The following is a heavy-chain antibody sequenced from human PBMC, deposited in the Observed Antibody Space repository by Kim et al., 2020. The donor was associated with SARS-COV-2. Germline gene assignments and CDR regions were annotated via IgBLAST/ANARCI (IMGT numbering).Heavy chain of an antibody. Sequence: GGSLRLSCAASGFTFDDYAMHWVRQAPGKGLEWVSGISWNSGSIGYADSVKGRFTISRDNAKNSLYLQMNSLRAEDTALYYCAKVTSLYGIAEAGGMDVWGQGTTVTVSS. CDR1: GFTFDDYA. CDR3: AKVTSLYGIAEAGGMDV. D-gene: IGHD6-13*01. V-gene: IGHV3-9*01. CDR2: ISWNSGSI. J-gene: IGHJ6*02.